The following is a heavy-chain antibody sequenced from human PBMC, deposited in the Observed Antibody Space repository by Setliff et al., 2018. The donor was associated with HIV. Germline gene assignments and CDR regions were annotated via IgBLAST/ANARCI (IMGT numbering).Heavy chain of an antibody. CDR3: AKRVTATSPSWLDY. CDR2: IAADDSVR. J-gene: IGHJ4*02. Sequence: GGSLRLSCAASGFSFSIYAMRWVRQAPGRGLEWVSAIAADDSVRSYADSARGRFTISRDNYLSTLYLQMNSLRAADTAVYYCAKRVTATSPSWLDYWGQGTLVTVSS. V-gene: IGHV3-23*01. D-gene: IGHD3-22*01. CDR1: GFSFSIYA.